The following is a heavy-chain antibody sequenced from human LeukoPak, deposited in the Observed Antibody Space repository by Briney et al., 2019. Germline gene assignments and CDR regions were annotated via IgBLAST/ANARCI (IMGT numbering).Heavy chain of an antibody. CDR1: GFTFSTYW. V-gene: IGHV3-74*01. Sequence: GGSLRLSCAASGFTFSTYWMHWVRQGSGKGLVCVSRINSEGSSTSYADSVKGRFTISRDNAKNTLYLQMNSLRAEDTAVYYCATDPFDYWGQGTLVTVSS. CDR3: ATDPFDY. CDR2: INSEGSST. J-gene: IGHJ4*02.